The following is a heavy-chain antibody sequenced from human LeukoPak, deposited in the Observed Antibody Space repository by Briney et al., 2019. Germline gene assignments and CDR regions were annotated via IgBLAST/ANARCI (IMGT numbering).Heavy chain of an antibody. J-gene: IGHJ4*02. Sequence: GRSLRLSCAASGFTFNSYALSWVRQAPGKGLEWVSAISGSGGSTYYADSVKGRFTISRDNSKNTLYLQMNGLRAEDTAIYYCAKDTPTALGYFDYWGQGTLVTVSS. CDR1: GFTFNSYA. CDR2: ISGSGGST. V-gene: IGHV3-23*01. D-gene: IGHD3-16*01. CDR3: AKDTPTALGYFDY.